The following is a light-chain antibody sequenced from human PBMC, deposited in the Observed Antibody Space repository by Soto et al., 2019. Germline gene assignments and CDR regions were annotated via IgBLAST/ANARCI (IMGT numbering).Light chain of an antibody. CDR3: QQYHNLWA. Sequence: EIVMTQSPATLSVPPGERVTLSCRASQNVGIYVAWYQQKHGQAPRLLIWGASSRATGIPARFSGSCSGTEFSFTVSGLQSEDLGVYYCQQYHNLWAFGQGNKVEIK. V-gene: IGKV3-15*01. J-gene: IGKJ1*01. CDR2: GAS. CDR1: QNVGIY.